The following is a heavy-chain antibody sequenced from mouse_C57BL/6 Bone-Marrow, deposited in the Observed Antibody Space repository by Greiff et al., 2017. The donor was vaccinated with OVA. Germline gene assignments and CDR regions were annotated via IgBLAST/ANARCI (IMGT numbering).Heavy chain of an antibody. V-gene: IGHV6-6*01. CDR3: TRPLCYGSSFAMDY. J-gene: IGHJ4*01. CDR1: GFTFSDAW. Sequence: VQLKESGGGLVQPGGSMKLSCAASGFTFSDAWMDWVRQSPEKGLEWVAEIRNKANNHATYYAESVKGRFTISRDDSKSSVYPQMNSLRAEDTGIYYCTRPLCYGSSFAMDYWGQGTSVTVSS. CDR2: IRNKANNHAT. D-gene: IGHD1-1*01.